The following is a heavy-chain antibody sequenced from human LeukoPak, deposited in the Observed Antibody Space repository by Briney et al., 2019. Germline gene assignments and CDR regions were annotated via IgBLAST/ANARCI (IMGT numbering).Heavy chain of an antibody. D-gene: IGHD6-19*01. CDR1: GFTVSRNY. J-gene: IGHJ1*01. Sequence: PGGSLRLSCAASGFTVSRNYMNWVRQAPGKGLEWVSVIYCGGSTNYSDSVKGRFTISRGISKNTLYLQINSLRAEDTALYYCARGGWGTYDPGTLAFWGEGTLVTVSS. CDR2: IYCGGST. CDR3: ARGGWGTYDPGTLAF. V-gene: IGHV3-53*01.